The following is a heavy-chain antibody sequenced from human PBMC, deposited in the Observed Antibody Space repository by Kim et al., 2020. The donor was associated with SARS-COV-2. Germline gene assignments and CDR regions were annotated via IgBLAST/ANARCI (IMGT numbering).Heavy chain of an antibody. CDR1: GFTFSSYG. J-gene: IGHJ4*02. CDR3: AKDRYDYGDPYYFDY. D-gene: IGHD4-17*01. V-gene: IGHV3-30*18. Sequence: GGSLRLSCAASGFTFSSYGMHWVRQAPGKGLEWVAVISYDGSNKYYADSVKGRFTISRDNSKNTLYLQMNSLRAEDTAVYYCAKDRYDYGDPYYFDYWGQGTLVTVSS. CDR2: ISYDGSNK.